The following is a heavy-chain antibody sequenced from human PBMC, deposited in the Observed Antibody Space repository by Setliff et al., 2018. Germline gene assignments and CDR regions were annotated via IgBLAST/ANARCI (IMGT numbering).Heavy chain of an antibody. CDR2: IYPGDSDT. Sequence: LKISCKGSGYSFTSYWIGWVRQMPGKGLEWMGIIYPGDSDTRYSPSFQGQVSISADKSISTAYLQWSSLKASDTAMYYCARALLPIQIVGTFDIWGQGTMVTVS. J-gene: IGHJ3*02. V-gene: IGHV5-51*01. CDR3: ARALLPIQIVGTFDI. D-gene: IGHD2-15*01. CDR1: GYSFTSYW.